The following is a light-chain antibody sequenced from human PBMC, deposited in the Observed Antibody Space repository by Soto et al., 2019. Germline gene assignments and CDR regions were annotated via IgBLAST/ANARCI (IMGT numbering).Light chain of an antibody. J-gene: IGLJ2*01. CDR2: DNN. V-gene: IGLV1-51*01. CDR3: GTWDSSLSAV. CDR1: SSNIGNNY. Sequence: QSVLTQPPSVSAAPGQKVTISCSGSSSNIGNNYVSWYQQLPGTAPKLPIYDNNKRPSGIPDRFSGSKSGASATLGITGLQTGDEADYYCGTWDSSLSAVFGGGTKVTVL.